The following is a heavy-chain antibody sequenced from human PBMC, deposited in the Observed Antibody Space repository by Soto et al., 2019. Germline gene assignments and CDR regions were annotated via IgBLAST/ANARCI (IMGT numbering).Heavy chain of an antibody. J-gene: IGHJ4*02. CDR2: IKGDGSQK. Sequence: GGSLRLSCAASGFTFGSHWMSWVRQAPGKGLEWVANIKGDGSQKYYVDSVKGRFTISRDNANNSLYLQMNSLTADDTAVYYCARGFDWLLYDYFDYWGQGTLVTVSS. CDR1: GFTFGSHW. V-gene: IGHV3-7*05. CDR3: ARGFDWLLYDYFDY. D-gene: IGHD3-9*01.